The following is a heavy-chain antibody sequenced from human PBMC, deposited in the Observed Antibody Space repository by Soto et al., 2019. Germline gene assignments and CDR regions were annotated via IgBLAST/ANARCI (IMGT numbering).Heavy chain of an antibody. Sequence: PGESLKISWKGSGYSFTSHWIGLVRQMPGKGLEWMGIIYPGDSDTRYSPSFQGQVTISADKSISTAYLQWSSLKASDTAMYYCARSAGSYWPYYYGMDVWGQGTTVTVSS. CDR3: ARSAGSYWPYYYGMDV. D-gene: IGHD1-26*01. CDR1: GYSFTSHW. J-gene: IGHJ6*02. CDR2: IYPGDSDT. V-gene: IGHV5-51*01.